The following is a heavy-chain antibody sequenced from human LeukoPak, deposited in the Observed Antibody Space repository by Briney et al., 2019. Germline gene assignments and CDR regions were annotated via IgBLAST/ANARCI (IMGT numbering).Heavy chain of an antibody. CDR3: ARGIVVGATSWYFDL. D-gene: IGHD1-26*01. Sequence: ASVKVSCKASGYTFTSYYMHWVRQATGQGLEWMGWMNPNSGNTGYAQKFQGRVTMTRNTSISTAYMELSSLRSEDTAVYYCARGIVVGATSWYFDLWGRGTLVTVSS. J-gene: IGHJ2*01. V-gene: IGHV1-8*02. CDR1: GYTFTSYY. CDR2: MNPNSGNT.